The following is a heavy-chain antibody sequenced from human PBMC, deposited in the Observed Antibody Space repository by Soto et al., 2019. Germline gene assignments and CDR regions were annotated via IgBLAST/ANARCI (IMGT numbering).Heavy chain of an antibody. V-gene: IGHV1-18*01. Sequence: ASVKVSCKASGYTFTSYGISWVRQAPGQGLEWMGWISAYNGNTNYAQKLQGRVTMTTDTSTSTAYMELRSLRSDDTAVYYCARDPNIVVVVAATPDNNWFDPWGQGTLVTVSS. CDR2: ISAYNGNT. D-gene: IGHD2-15*01. J-gene: IGHJ5*02. CDR3: ARDPNIVVVVAATPDNNWFDP. CDR1: GYTFTSYG.